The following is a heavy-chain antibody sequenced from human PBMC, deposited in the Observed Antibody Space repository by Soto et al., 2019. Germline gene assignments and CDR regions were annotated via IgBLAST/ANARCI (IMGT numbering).Heavy chain of an antibody. CDR1: GFIFSNYW. V-gene: IGHV3-7*01. CDR2: VKQDRSEK. Sequence: QPGGSLRLSRVASGFIFSNYWMSWVRQAPGKGLEWVANVKQDRSEKYYVDSVKGRFTISRDNAKNSLYLQMNSLRAEDMAVYYCARDSDYGEDYYYGLDVWGQGSTVTVSS. CDR3: ARDSDYGEDYYYGLDV. D-gene: IGHD4-17*01. J-gene: IGHJ6*02.